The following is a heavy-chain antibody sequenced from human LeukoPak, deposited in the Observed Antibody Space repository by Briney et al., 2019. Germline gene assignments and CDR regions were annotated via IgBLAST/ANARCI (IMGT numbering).Heavy chain of an antibody. CDR3: ARGLSSGYYWLLDY. CDR1: GVSISSSYY. Sequence: PSETLSLTCSISGVSISSSYYWGWIRQSPGKGLEWIGSVYYSGSTHYNPSLKSRVTISVDTSKHQFSLRLSAVTAADTAIYYCARGLSSGYYWLLDYWGQGTLVTVSS. V-gene: IGHV4-39*07. CDR2: VYYSGST. J-gene: IGHJ4*02. D-gene: IGHD3-22*01.